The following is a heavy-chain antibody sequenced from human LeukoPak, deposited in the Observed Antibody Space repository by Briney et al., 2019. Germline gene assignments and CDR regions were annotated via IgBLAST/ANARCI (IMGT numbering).Heavy chain of an antibody. D-gene: IGHD6-19*01. CDR3: ARVMYSSGWSFDY. CDR1: GFTCSSYW. V-gene: IGHV3-7*01. CDR2: IKQDGSEK. Sequence: GGSLRLSCAASGFTCSSYWMSWVRQAPGKGLEWVANIKQDGSEKYYVDSVKGRFTISRDNAKDSLYLQMNSLRAEDTAVYYCARVMYSSGWSFDYWGQGTLVTVSS. J-gene: IGHJ4*02.